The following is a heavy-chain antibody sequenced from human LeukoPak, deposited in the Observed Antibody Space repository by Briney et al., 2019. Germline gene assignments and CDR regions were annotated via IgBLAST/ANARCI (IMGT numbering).Heavy chain of an antibody. Sequence: GGPLRLCCAASGFTFSNAWMSWLRQAPGKGVEWVANINQDGNAKYYVDSVKGRFTISRDNAKNILYLQMNSLRAEDTAVYYCASGVHLNIVVVPAAMWASWGQGTLVTVSS. V-gene: IGHV3-7*02. CDR2: INQDGNAK. J-gene: IGHJ5*02. D-gene: IGHD2-2*01. CDR3: ASGVHLNIVVVPAAMWAS. CDR1: GFTFSNAW.